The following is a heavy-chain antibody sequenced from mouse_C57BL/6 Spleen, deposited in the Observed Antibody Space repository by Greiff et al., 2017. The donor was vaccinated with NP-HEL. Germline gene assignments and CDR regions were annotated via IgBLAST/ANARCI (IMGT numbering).Heavy chain of an antibody. CDR2: IYPGSGNT. CDR1: GYTFTDYY. CDR3: ARRGTTVVAPFDY. J-gene: IGHJ2*01. V-gene: IGHV1-76*01. Sequence: VQLQQPGAELVKPGASVKLSCKASGYTFTDYYINWVKQRPGQGLEWIARIYPGSGNTYYNEKFKGKATLTAEKSSSTAYMQLSSLTSEDSAVYFCARRGTTVVAPFDYWGQGTTLTVSS. D-gene: IGHD1-1*01.